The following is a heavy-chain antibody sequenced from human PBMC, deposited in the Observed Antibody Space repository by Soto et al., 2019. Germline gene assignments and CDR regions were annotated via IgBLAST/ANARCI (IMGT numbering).Heavy chain of an antibody. CDR2: IYYSGST. J-gene: IGHJ4*02. V-gene: IGHV4-59*08. CDR1: GGSISSYY. Sequence: SETVSLTCTVSGGSISSYYWSWIRQPPGKGLEWIGYIYYSGSTNYNPSLKSRVIISVDTSKNQFSLKLSSVTAADTAVYYCARHTWFGELFYWGQGTLVTV. CDR3: ARHTWFGELFY. D-gene: IGHD3-10*01.